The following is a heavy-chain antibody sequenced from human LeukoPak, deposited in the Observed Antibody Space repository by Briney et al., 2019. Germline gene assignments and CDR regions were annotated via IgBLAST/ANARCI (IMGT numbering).Heavy chain of an antibody. Sequence: SETLSLTCAVYGGSFSGYYWSWIRQPPGKGLEWIGEINHGGSTNYNPSLKSRVTISVDTSKNQFSLKLSSVTAADTAVYYCARETTVGYFDDWGQGTLVTVSS. J-gene: IGHJ4*02. CDR3: ARETTVGYFDD. V-gene: IGHV4-34*01. CDR1: GGSFSGYY. D-gene: IGHD4-23*01. CDR2: INHGGST.